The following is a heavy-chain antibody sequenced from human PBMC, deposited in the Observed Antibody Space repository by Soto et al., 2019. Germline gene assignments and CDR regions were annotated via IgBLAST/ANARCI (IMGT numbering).Heavy chain of an antibody. Sequence: EVQLLESGGGLVQPGGSLRLSCAASGFSFSSYAMSWVRQAPGKGLEWVSALSGSGGNTYYADSVKGRFSISRDNSKNTVNQQMTTLRAEDTAVYYCAKVPRYCSGGSCYGGDFDYWGQGTLVTVSS. J-gene: IGHJ4*02. D-gene: IGHD2-15*01. V-gene: IGHV3-23*01. CDR2: LSGSGGNT. CDR3: AKVPRYCSGGSCYGGDFDY. CDR1: GFSFSSYA.